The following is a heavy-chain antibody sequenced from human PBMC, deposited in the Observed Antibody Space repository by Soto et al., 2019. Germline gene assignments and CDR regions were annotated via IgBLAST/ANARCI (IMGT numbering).Heavy chain of an antibody. CDR1: GFTFSDHY. J-gene: IGHJ2*01. D-gene: IGHD3-3*01. V-gene: IGHV3-72*01. CDR2: TRNKANSYTT. CDR3: AREAYFWSGYYTWARYFDL. Sequence: EVQLVESGGGLVQPGGSLRLSCAASGFTFSDHYMDWVRQAPGKGLEWVGRTRNKANSYTTEYAASVKGRFTISRDDSKTSLYLQMNSLKTEDTAVYYCAREAYFWSGYYTWARYFDLWGRGTLVTVSS.